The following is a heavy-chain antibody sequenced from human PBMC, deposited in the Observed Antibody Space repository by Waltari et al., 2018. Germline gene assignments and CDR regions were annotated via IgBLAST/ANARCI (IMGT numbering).Heavy chain of an antibody. J-gene: IGHJ5*02. CDR2: IYHSGST. D-gene: IGHD3-10*01. CDR3: ARHADGVDWFDP. Sequence: QVQLQESGPGLVKPSETLSLICAVSGYPISSGYYWGWTRQPPGKGLEWIGSIYHSGSTYYNPSLKSRVTIAVDTSKNQFSLKLSSVTAADTAVYYCARHADGVDWFDPWGQGTLVTVSS. V-gene: IGHV4-38-2*01. CDR1: GYPISSGYY.